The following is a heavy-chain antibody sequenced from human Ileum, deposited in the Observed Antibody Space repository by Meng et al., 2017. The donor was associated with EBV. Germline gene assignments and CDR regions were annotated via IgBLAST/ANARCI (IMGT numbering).Heavy chain of an antibody. Sequence: VRLQRSGPGLVQPSEPLSLECSVSGGSVSSGGNYWSWIRQPPGKGLEWIGYIYNSGSTNYTPSLKSRVTISVDTAKNQFSLKLSSVTAADTAVYYCARDGYSSGSDWGQGTLVTVSS. CDR2: IYNSGST. D-gene: IGHD6-19*01. V-gene: IGHV4-61*08. CDR3: ARDGYSSGSD. CDR1: GGSVSSGGNY. J-gene: IGHJ4*02.